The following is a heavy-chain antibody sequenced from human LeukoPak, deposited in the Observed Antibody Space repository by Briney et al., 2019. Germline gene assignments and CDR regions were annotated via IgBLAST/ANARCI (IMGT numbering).Heavy chain of an antibody. V-gene: IGHV1-8*03. CDR1: GYTFTSYD. CDR2: MNPNSGNT. J-gene: IGHJ5*02. D-gene: IGHD2-15*01. Sequence: ASVKVSXKASGYTFTSYDINWVRQATGQGLEWMGWMNPNSGNTGYAQKFQGRVTITRNTSISTAYMELSSLRSEDTAVYYCARGKGYCSGGSCFWGNWFDPWGQRTLVTVSS. CDR3: ARGKGYCSGGSCFWGNWFDP.